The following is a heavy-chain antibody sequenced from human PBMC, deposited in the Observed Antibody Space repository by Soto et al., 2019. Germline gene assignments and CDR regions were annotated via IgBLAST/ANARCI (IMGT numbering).Heavy chain of an antibody. Sequence: PSETLFLTCTVSGGSISGDYYWSWIRQSPGKGLEWIGYISSIGSTYYNPSLKSRVSVSRDTSKNQFSLKLSSVTTTDTAVYYCARGLVIRPYYYHGMDVWGQGTTVTVS. J-gene: IGHJ6*02. CDR1: GGSISGDYY. CDR3: ARGLVIRPYYYHGMDV. V-gene: IGHV4-30-4*01. CDR2: ISSIGST. D-gene: IGHD3-9*01.